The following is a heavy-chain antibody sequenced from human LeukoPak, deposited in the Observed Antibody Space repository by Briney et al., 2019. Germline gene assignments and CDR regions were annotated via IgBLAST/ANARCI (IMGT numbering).Heavy chain of an antibody. Sequence: GASVKVSCKASGYTFTSYDINWVRQATGQGLEWMGWMNPNSGNTGYAQKFQGRVTITRNTSISTAYMELSSLRSEDTAVYYCAKGGSYRSQPYFDYWGQGTPVTVSS. CDR2: MNPNSGNT. CDR1: GYTFTSYD. J-gene: IGHJ4*02. V-gene: IGHV1-8*03. CDR3: AKGGSYRSQPYFDY. D-gene: IGHD3-16*02.